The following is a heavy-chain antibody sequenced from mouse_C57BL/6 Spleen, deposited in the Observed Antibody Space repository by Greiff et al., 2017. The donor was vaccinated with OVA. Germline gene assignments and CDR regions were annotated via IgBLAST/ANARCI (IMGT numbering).Heavy chain of an antibody. CDR1: GYTFTNYW. Sequence: VQLQESGAELVRPGTSVKMSCKASGYTFTNYWIGWAKQRPGHGLEWIGDIYPGGGYTNYNEKFKGKATLTADKSSSTAYMQFSSLTSEDSAIYYCARRGYDYDVDYWGQGTTLTVSS. V-gene: IGHV1-63*01. J-gene: IGHJ2*01. CDR3: ARRGYDYDVDY. D-gene: IGHD2-4*01. CDR2: IYPGGGYT.